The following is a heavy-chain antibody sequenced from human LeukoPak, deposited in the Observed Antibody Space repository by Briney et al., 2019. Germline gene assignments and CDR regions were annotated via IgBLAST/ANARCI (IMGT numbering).Heavy chain of an antibody. CDR3: ASVTIFGVVIRGDAFDI. D-gene: IGHD3-3*01. CDR2: IIPIFGTA. V-gene: IGHV1-69*13. Sequence: SVKVSSKAPGGTFSSYAISWVRQAPGQGLEWMGGIIPIFGTADYAQKFQGRVTITADEFTSTAYMELSSLRSEDTAVYYCASVTIFGVVIRGDAFDIWGQRTMVTVSS. J-gene: IGHJ3*02. CDR1: GGTFSSYA.